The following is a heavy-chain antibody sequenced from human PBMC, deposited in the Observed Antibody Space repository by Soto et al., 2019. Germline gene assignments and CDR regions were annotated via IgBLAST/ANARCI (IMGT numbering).Heavy chain of an antibody. CDR1: GGTFSSYA. CDR3: ARMVRGSNIDYYHYIDA. Sequence: ASVKVSCKASGGTFSSYAISWVRQAPGQGLEWMGWISRNSGDANYAQKLQGRVTVTTDTSTSTAYMELRSLRSEDTAVYYCARMVRGSNIDYYHYIDAWGKGTTVTVSS. V-gene: IGHV1-18*01. CDR2: ISRNSGDA. J-gene: IGHJ6*03. D-gene: IGHD3-10*01.